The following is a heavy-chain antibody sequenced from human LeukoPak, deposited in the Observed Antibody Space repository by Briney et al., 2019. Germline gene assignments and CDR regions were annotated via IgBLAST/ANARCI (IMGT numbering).Heavy chain of an antibody. Sequence: PGGSLRLSCAASGFTFSSYSMNWVRQAPGKGLEWVSSISSSSGDIFYADSVKGRFTISRDNAKNSLYLQMNSLRAEDTAVYYCARDPSNYDPFDIWGQGTMVTVSS. CDR3: ARDPSNYDPFDI. V-gene: IGHV3-21*01. J-gene: IGHJ3*02. CDR2: ISSSSGDI. CDR1: GFTFSSYS. D-gene: IGHD1-1*01.